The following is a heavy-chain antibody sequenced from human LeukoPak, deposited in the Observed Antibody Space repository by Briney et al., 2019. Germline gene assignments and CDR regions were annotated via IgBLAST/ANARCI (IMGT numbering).Heavy chain of an antibody. CDR2: IYYSGST. J-gene: IGHJ4*02. V-gene: IGHV4-59*01. CDR1: GGSISAYY. CDR3: ARDGSARDYFDY. Sequence: SETLSLTCTVSGGSISAYYWNWIRQPPGKGLEWIGYIYYSGSTNYNPSLKSRVTISVDTSKNQFSLKLSSVTAADTAMDYCARDGSARDYFDYWGQGTLVTVSS.